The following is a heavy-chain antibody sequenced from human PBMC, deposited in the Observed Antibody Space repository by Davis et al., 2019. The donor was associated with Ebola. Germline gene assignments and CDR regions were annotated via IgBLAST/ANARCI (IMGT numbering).Heavy chain of an antibody. Sequence: HSQTLSLTCAISGDSVSSNSAAWNWIRQSPSRGLEWLGRTYYRSKWYNDYAVSVKSRITINPDTSKNQFSLQLNSVTPEDTAVYYCARDSSHMIVERGAFDIWGQGTMVTVSS. D-gene: IGHD3-22*01. CDR3: ARDSSHMIVERGAFDI. CDR2: TYYRSKWYN. CDR1: GDSVSSNSAA. V-gene: IGHV6-1*01. J-gene: IGHJ3*02.